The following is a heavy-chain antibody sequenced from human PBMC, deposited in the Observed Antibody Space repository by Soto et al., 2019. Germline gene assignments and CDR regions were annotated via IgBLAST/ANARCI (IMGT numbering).Heavy chain of an antibody. CDR2: ISGTGTST. CDR3: ANHDRVDDMAS. Sequence: EVQVLESGGDLVQPGGSLRLSCVASGFTFSNYAMSWVRQAPGKGLEWVSTISGTGTSTYYADFVKGRFTISRDNSKNSLYVQMTSLGADDTAVYYCANHDRVDDMASWGQGTLVTVSS. D-gene: IGHD1-1*01. J-gene: IGHJ5*02. CDR1: GFTFSNYA. V-gene: IGHV3-23*01.